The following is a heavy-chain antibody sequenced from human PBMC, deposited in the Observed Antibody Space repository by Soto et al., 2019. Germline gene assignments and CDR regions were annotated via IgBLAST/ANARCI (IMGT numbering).Heavy chain of an antibody. CDR3: ARTVGAAYYFDF. CDR2: IYTSGST. V-gene: IGHV4-4*07. Sequence: QVQLQESGPGLVKPSETLSLTCTVSGDSMTKYYWSWIRQPAGKGLEWIGRIYTSGSTNYNPSLKSRVTMSIDTSNNHFSLNLKSVTAADPAMYYCARTVGAAYYFDFWGQGALVTVSS. J-gene: IGHJ4*02. D-gene: IGHD1-26*01. CDR1: GDSMTKYY.